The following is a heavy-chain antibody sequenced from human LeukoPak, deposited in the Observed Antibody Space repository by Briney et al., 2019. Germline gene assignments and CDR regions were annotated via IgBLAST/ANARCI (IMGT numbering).Heavy chain of an antibody. J-gene: IGHJ3*02. V-gene: IGHV1-8*01. Sequence: ASVKVSCKASGYTFTNHDFNWMRQAAGQGLEWLGWMNPRSGSAGYAQKFQGRVTMTRDTSITTAYMELSSLTSEDTAVYYCARDGRGAAAADDPLDIWGQGTTVTVSS. CDR2: MNPRSGSA. CDR1: GYTFTNHD. D-gene: IGHD6-13*01. CDR3: ARDGRGAAAADDPLDI.